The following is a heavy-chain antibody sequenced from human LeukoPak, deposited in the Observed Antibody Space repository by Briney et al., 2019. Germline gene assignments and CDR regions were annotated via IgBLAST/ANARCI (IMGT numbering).Heavy chain of an antibody. J-gene: IGHJ6*03. V-gene: IGHV4-59*01. CDR2: IYYSGST. CDR3: ARGGPPGYYYDYYMDV. CDR1: GGSISSYY. Sequence: SETLSLTCTVSGGSISSYYWTWIRQTPGKGLEWIGYIYYSGSTNFNPSLKSRVTISVDTSKNQFSLKMSSVTAADTAVYFCARGGPPGYYYDYYMDVWGKGTTVTISS.